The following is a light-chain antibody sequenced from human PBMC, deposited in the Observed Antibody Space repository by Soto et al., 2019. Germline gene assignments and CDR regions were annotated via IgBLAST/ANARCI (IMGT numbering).Light chain of an antibody. CDR3: QQYNNWPPWT. CDR2: GVS. J-gene: IGKJ1*01. V-gene: IGKV3-15*01. Sequence: EIVLTQSPGTLSLSPGERATLSCRASQSVSSYLAWYQQKPGQAPRLLIYGVSSRATGIPARFSGSGSGTVFTLNISSLQSEDFALYYCQQYNNWPPWTFGQGSKVDIK. CDR1: QSVSSY.